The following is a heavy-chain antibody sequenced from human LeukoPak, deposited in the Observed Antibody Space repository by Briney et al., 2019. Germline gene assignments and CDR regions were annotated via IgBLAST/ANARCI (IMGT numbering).Heavy chain of an antibody. CDR3: ARGSSGEDYFDY. D-gene: IGHD1-26*01. Sequence: PGGSLRLSCAASGFTFSSYSMNWVRQAPGKGLEWVSSISSSSSYIYYADSVKGRFTISRDNAKNSLYLQMNSLRAEDTAAYYCARGSSGEDYFDYWGQGTLVTVSS. CDR2: ISSSSSYI. J-gene: IGHJ4*02. CDR1: GFTFSSYS. V-gene: IGHV3-21*01.